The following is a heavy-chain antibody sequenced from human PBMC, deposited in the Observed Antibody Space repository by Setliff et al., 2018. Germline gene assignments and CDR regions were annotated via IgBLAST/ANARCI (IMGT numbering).Heavy chain of an antibody. D-gene: IGHD2-2*01. CDR3: ASASEEGVVPAAILY. Sequence: SETLSLTCAVSGYSISSSNWWGWIRQPPGKGLEWIGYICYSGSTYYNPSLKSRVTMSVDTSKNQFSLKLSSVTAVDTAVYYCASASEEGVVPAAILYWGQGTLVTVSS. CDR1: GYSISSSNW. J-gene: IGHJ4*02. CDR2: ICYSGST. V-gene: IGHV4-28*01.